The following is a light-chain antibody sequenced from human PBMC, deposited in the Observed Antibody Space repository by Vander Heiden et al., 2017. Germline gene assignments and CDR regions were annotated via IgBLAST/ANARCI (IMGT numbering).Light chain of an antibody. CDR3: QQSFGTLWT. J-gene: IGKJ1*01. CDR2: AAS. Sequence: DIQMTQSPSSLSASVGDRVTITCRASQSISNYLNWYQQKPGKAPKLLIYAASSLQSGVPSRFSGSASGTDFTLTISSLQAEDLATYYCQQSFGTLWTFGQGTKVEIK. V-gene: IGKV1-39*01. CDR1: QSISNY.